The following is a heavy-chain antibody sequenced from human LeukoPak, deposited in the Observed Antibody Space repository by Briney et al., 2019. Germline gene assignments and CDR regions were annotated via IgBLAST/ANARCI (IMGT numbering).Heavy chain of an antibody. J-gene: IGHJ3*02. CDR1: GFTFSSYA. D-gene: IGHD3-22*01. Sequence: SGGSLRLSCAASGFTFSSYAMNWVRQAPGKGLEWVSSISSSSGYIFYADSVKGRFTISRDNSKNTLYLQMNSLRAEDTAVYYCAKDEPITMIVEAPCAFDIWGQGTMVTVSS. CDR2: ISSSSGYI. CDR3: AKDEPITMIVEAPCAFDI. V-gene: IGHV3-23*01.